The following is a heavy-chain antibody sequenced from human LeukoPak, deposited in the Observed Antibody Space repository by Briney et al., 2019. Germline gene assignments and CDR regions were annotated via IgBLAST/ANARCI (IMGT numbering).Heavy chain of an antibody. CDR1: GLIFNNYG. J-gene: IGHJ4*02. V-gene: IGHV3-23*01. D-gene: IGHD3-22*01. Sequence: GGSLRLSCAASGLIFNNYGLIWVRQAPGKGPEWVSAISNDGGGTQYADFVEGRFTISRDNSKNTLFLQMSSLRAEDTALYYCAKGSSGYFADFWGQGTLVTVSS. CDR3: AKGSSGYFADF. CDR2: ISNDGGGT.